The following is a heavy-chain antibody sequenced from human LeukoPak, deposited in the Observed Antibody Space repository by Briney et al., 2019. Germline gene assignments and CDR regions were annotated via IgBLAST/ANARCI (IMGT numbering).Heavy chain of an antibody. D-gene: IGHD1-14*01. CDR3: ARENRGIYYYYYGMDV. CDR2: IIPIFGTA. Sequence: SVKVSCKASGGTFSSYAISWVRQAPGQGLEWMGGIIPIFGTANYAQKFQGRVTITADESTSTAYMELSSLRSEDTAVYYCARENRGIYYYYYGMDVWGQGTTVTVSS. J-gene: IGHJ6*02. V-gene: IGHV1-69*13. CDR1: GGTFSSYA.